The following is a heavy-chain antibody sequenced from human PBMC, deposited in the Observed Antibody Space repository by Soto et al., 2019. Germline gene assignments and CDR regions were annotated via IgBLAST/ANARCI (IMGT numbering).Heavy chain of an antibody. V-gene: IGHV5-51*01. CDR1: GYSFTSYW. J-gene: IGHJ4*02. CDR3: ARLRGSDGGRTYYFDY. D-gene: IGHD2-15*01. Sequence: PGESLKISCKGSGYSFTSYWIGWVRQMPGKGLEWMGIIYPGDSDTRYSPSFQGQVTISADKSISTAYLQWSSLKASDTAMYYCARLRGSDGGRTYYFDYWGQGTLVTVSS. CDR2: IYPGDSDT.